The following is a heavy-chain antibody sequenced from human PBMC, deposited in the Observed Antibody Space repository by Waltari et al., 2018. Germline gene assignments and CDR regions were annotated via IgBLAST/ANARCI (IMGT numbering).Heavy chain of an antibody. CDR2: INHSGST. CDR1: GGSFSGYY. CDR3: ARGRGDY. Sequence: QVQLQQWGAGLLKPSETLSLPCAVYGGSFSGYYWSWIRQPPGKGLEWIGEINHSGSTNYNPSLKSRVTISVDTSKNQFSLKLSSVTAADTAVYYCARGRGDYWGQGTLVTVSS. J-gene: IGHJ4*02. V-gene: IGHV4-34*01.